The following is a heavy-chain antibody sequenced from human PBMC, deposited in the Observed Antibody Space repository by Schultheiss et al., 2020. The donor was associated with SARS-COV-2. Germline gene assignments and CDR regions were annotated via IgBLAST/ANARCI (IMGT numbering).Heavy chain of an antibody. CDR1: GYTFTGYY. Sequence: ASVKVSCKASGYTFTGYYMHWVRQAPGQGLEWMGWINPNSGGTNYAQKFQGRVTMTRDTSISTAYMELSRLRSDDTAVYYCATVEATTGDAFDIWGQGTMVTVS. CDR3: ATVEATTGDAFDI. D-gene: IGHD1-26*01. V-gene: IGHV1-2*02. J-gene: IGHJ3*02. CDR2: INPNSGGT.